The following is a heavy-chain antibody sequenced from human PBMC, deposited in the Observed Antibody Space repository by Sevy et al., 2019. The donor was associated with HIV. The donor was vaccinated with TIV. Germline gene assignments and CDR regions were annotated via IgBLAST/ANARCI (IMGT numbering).Heavy chain of an antibody. D-gene: IGHD2-15*01. CDR3: ARGELYSGGGGYCSGGSCYSGLWFDP. Sequence: SETLSLTCTVSGYSISSGYYWGWIRQPPGKGLEWIGSIYHSGSTYYNASLKSRVTISVDTSKNQFSLQLGPVTAADTAVYYCARGELYSGGGGYCSGGSCYSGLWFDPWGQGTLVTVSS. CDR2: IYHSGST. CDR1: GYSISSGYY. V-gene: IGHV4-38-2*02. J-gene: IGHJ5*02.